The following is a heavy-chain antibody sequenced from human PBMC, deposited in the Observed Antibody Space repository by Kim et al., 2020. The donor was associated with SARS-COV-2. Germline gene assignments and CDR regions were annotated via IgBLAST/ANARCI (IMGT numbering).Heavy chain of an antibody. CDR1: GYTFTSYA. CDR3: ARGYSGQDYYGMDV. CDR2: INAGNGNT. J-gene: IGHJ6*02. D-gene: IGHD5-12*01. V-gene: IGHV1-3*01. Sequence: ASVKVSCKASGYTFTSYAMHWVRQAPGQRLEWMGWINAGNGNTKYSQKFQGRVTITRDTSASTAYMELSSLRSEDTAVYYCARGYSGQDYYGMDVWGQGTTVTVSS.